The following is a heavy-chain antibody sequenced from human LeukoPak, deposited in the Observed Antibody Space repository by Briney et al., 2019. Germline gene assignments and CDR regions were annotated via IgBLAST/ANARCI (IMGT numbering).Heavy chain of an antibody. CDR2: IYYSGST. CDR1: GGSISSSSYY. D-gene: IGHD6-19*01. J-gene: IGHJ4*02. CDR3: ARDRNGWYGY. V-gene: IGHV4-39*07. Sequence: SETLSLTCTVSGGSISSSSYYWGWIRQPPGKGLEWIGSIYYSGSTYYNPSLKSRVTISVDTSKNQFSLKLSSVTAADTAVYYCARDRNGWYGYWGQGTLVTVSS.